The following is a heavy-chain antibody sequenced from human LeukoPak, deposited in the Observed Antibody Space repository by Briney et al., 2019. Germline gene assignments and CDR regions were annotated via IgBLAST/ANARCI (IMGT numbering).Heavy chain of an antibody. Sequence: SETLSLTCTVSSGSVKSYYWSWIRQSAGKGLEWLGRIYDSGITNHNPSLKRRVRMSIDTSKNQFYLNVTSVTDADTAVYYCAREGNWFGSFYYYMDVWGKGTPVT. D-gene: IGHD3-10*01. CDR3: AREGNWFGSFYYYMDV. CDR1: SGSVKSYY. J-gene: IGHJ6*03. V-gene: IGHV4-4*07. CDR2: IYDSGIT.